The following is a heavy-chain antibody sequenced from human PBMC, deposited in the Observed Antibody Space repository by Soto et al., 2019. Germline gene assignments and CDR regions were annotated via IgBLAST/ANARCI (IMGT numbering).Heavy chain of an antibody. CDR1: EFTFSTYS. D-gene: IGHD1-26*01. V-gene: IGHV3-48*02. CDR2: ISGSSSHI. CDR3: ARGSGTHLASDWFDN. Sequence: EVQLVESGGGWAQPGGSLKPSGEASEFTFSTYSRNWVRQAPGKGLEWISYISGSSSHIYYADFVKGRFTISRDNAKNSLYLQMNSLRDEDTAVYYCARGSGTHLASDWFDNWGQGALVTVSS. J-gene: IGHJ5*02.